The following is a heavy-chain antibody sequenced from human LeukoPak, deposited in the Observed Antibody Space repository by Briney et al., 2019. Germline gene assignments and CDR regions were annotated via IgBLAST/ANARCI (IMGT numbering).Heavy chain of an antibody. CDR2: INPNSGGT. CDR1: GYTFTRYY. Sequence: ASVNVSCMPSGYTFTRYYMHWVRQAPGQGLAWMGWINPNSGGTNYAQKFQGRVTMTRDTSISTAYMELSRLRSDDTAVYYCARDRRVGYCSSTSCLNWFDPWGQGTLVTVSS. CDR3: ARDRRVGYCSSTSCLNWFDP. J-gene: IGHJ5*02. D-gene: IGHD2-2*01. V-gene: IGHV1-2*02.